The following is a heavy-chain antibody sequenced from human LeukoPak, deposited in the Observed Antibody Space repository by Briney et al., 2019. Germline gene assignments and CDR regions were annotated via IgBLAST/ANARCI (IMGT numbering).Heavy chain of an antibody. V-gene: IGHV3-30*18. Sequence: GGSLRLSCAASGFTFSNYAMRWVRQAPGKGLEWVAVISYDGSNKYYADSVKGRFTISRDNSKNTLYLQMNSLRAEDTAVYYCAKDRLLDYWGQGTLVTVSS. CDR3: AKDRLLDY. CDR1: GFTFSNYA. CDR2: ISYDGSNK. J-gene: IGHJ4*02.